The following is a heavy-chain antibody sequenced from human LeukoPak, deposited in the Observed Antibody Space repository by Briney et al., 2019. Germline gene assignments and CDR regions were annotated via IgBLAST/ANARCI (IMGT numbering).Heavy chain of an antibody. CDR3: ARDGQS. V-gene: IGHV4-34*01. CDR1: GGSFSGYY. CDR2: INHSGST. Sequence: PSETLSLTCAVHGGSFSGYYWSWIRQPPGKGLEWIGEINHSGSTNYNPSLKSRVTISVDTSKNQFSLKLSSVTAADTAVYYCARDGQSWGQGTLVTVSS. J-gene: IGHJ5*02. D-gene: IGHD4-11*01.